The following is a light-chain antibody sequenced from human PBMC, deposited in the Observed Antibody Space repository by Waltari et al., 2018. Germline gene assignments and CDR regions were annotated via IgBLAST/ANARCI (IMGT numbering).Light chain of an antibody. V-gene: IGLV4-69*01. CDR2: VNSDGGH. CDR3: QTWDTEVVV. CDR1: RGHTSYA. Sequence: QLVVTQSPSASASLGASVKLTCTLSRGHTSYAIAWHHQQSEKGPRFLMRVNSDGGHTQGDGIPDRFSGSSSGAERYLTISSVQSEDEGDYYCQTWDTEVVVFGGGTKVTVL. J-gene: IGLJ2*01.